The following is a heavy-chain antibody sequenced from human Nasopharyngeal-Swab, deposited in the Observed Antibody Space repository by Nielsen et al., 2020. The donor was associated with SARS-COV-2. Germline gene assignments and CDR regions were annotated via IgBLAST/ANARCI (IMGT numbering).Heavy chain of an antibody. CDR3: AKGGLGITMIVVVITTYDAFDI. CDR2: LGVGGGPT. D-gene: IGHD3-22*01. V-gene: IGHV3-23*01. J-gene: IGHJ3*02. Sequence: GESLKISCAASGFSFSTHAMTWIRQAPGKGLEWVSSLGVGGGPTYYADSVKGRFTISRDNSKNTLYLQMNSLRAEDTAVYYCAKGGLGITMIVVVITTYDAFDIWGQGTMVTVSS. CDR1: GFSFSTHA.